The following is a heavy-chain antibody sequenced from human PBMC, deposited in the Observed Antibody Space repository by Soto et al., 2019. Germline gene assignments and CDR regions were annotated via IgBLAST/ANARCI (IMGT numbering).Heavy chain of an antibody. CDR3: ARYVHGSIAARGDNWFDP. CDR1: GYTFTSYD. J-gene: IGHJ5*02. Sequence: QVQLVQSGAEVKKPGASVKVSCKASGYTFTSYDINWVPQATGHGLEWMGWMNPNSGNTGYAQKFQGRVTMTRNTSISTAYMELSSLRSEDTAVYYCARYVHGSIAARGDNWFDPWGQGTLVTVSS. D-gene: IGHD6-6*01. CDR2: MNPNSGNT. V-gene: IGHV1-8*01.